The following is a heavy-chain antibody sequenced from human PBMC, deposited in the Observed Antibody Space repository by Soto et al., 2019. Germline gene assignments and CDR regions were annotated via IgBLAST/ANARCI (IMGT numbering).Heavy chain of an antibody. J-gene: IGHJ5*02. D-gene: IGHD2-2*01. CDR2: IYHSGNT. CDR1: DGSIISGDCS. V-gene: IGHV4-30-2*01. CDR3: ARVPDR. Sequence: SETLSLTCTVSDGSIISGDCSWSWIRQTPGKGLEWIGYIYHSGNTYYNPSLKSRVTISVDRSKNQFSLKLSSVTAADTAVYYCARVPDRWGQGTLVTLSS.